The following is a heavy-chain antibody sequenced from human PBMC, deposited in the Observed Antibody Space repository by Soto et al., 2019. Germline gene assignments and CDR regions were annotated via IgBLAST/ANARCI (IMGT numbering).Heavy chain of an antibody. CDR1: GFTFSNYG. Sequence: PGGSLRLSCADSGFTFSNYGFNWVRRAPGRGLEWVSSISTSSGYVYYADSVTGRFTISRGNAKNSVYLEMTALRAEDTAVYYCTRHTFNMMRGVMRGTYYGMDVWGKATTV. D-gene: IGHD3-10*01. J-gene: IGHJ6*01. V-gene: IGHV3-21*01. CDR2: ISTSSGYV. CDR3: TRHTFNMMRGVMRGTYYGMDV.